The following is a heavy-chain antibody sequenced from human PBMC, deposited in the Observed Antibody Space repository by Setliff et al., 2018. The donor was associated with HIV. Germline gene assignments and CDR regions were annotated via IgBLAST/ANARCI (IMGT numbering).Heavy chain of an antibody. D-gene: IGHD3-22*01. CDR2: ISYRGTT. CDR3: ARALYFYDSRGFRSLGFDP. Sequence: SETLSLTCTVSGTSLSGDDFFWNWIRQHPTGALEWIGYISYRGTTFYNPSLKSRLAISVDTSKCHFSLQLTSMTAADTAVYFCARALYFYDSRGFRSLGFDPWGQGTLVTVSS. CDR1: GTSLSGDDFF. V-gene: IGHV4-31*03. J-gene: IGHJ5*02.